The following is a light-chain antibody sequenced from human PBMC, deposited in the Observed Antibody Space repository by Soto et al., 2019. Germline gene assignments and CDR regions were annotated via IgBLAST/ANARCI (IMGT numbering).Light chain of an antibody. Sequence: EIVMTQSPATLSVSPGERVTLSCRASQSVSSSLAWYQQKPGQAPRLLIYSASTRATGIPVRFSGSGSGTEFTLTISSLQSEDFAVYYCEQYNNWPPFTFGPGTKVDIK. J-gene: IGKJ3*01. CDR1: QSVSSS. CDR2: SAS. V-gene: IGKV3-15*01. CDR3: EQYNNWPPFT.